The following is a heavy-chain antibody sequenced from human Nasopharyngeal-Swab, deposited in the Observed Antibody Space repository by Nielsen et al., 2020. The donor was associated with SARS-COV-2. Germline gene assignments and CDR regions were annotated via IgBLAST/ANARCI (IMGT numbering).Heavy chain of an antibody. Sequence: SETLSLTCSVPGGSIRSSSYYWGWIRQPPGKGLEWIGSIFYSGSTYYNPSLKSRVTISVDTSKNQFSLRLSSVTAADTAVYYCAREQIAARATNYGMDVWGQGTTVTVSS. CDR2: IFYSGST. CDR3: AREQIAARATNYGMDV. V-gene: IGHV4-39*02. CDR1: GGSIRSSSYY. J-gene: IGHJ6*02. D-gene: IGHD6-6*01.